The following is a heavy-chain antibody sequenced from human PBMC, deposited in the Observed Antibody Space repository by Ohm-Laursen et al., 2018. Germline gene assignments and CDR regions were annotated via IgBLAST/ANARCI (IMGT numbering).Heavy chain of an antibody. D-gene: IGHD3-22*01. CDR3: AHYIPYTYYYDSSGLPVDAFDI. CDR2: IYWNDNK. V-gene: IGHV2-5*01. CDR1: GFSLSTGGLG. J-gene: IGHJ3*02. Sequence: TQTLTLTCTFSGFSLSTGGLGVGWIHQPPGKAPEWLAGIYWNDNKRYSPSLKSRLTITKDTSKNQVVLTVTNLDPVDTATYYCAHYIPYTYYYDSSGLPVDAFDIWGQGTMVTVSS.